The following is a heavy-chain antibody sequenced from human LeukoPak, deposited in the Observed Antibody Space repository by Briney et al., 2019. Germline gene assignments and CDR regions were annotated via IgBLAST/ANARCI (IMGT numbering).Heavy chain of an antibody. CDR1: GGSISSYY. Sequence: SETLSLTCTVSGGSISSYYWSWLRQPPGKGLEWIGYIYYSGSTNYNPSLKSRVTISVDKSKNKFSLKLSSVTAADTAVYYCARDGGSGWYYYYYYMDVWGKGTTVTVSS. CDR2: IYYSGST. J-gene: IGHJ6*03. V-gene: IGHV4-59*12. D-gene: IGHD6-19*01. CDR3: ARDGGSGWYYYYYYMDV.